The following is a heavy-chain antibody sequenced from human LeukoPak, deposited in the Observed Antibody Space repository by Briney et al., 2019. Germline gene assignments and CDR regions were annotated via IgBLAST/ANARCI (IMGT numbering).Heavy chain of an antibody. J-gene: IGHJ5*02. D-gene: IGHD5-18*01. Sequence: PSETLSLTCAVYGGSFSGYCWSWIRQPPGKGLEWIGEINHSGSTNYNPSLKSRVTISVDTSKNQFSLKLSSVTAADTAVYYCARGRYGYSWFDPWGQGTLVTVSS. CDR2: INHSGST. CDR3: ARGRYGYSWFDP. V-gene: IGHV4-34*01. CDR1: GGSFSGYC.